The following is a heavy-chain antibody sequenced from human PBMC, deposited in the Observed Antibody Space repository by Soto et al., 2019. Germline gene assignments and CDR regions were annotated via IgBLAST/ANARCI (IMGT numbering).Heavy chain of an antibody. V-gene: IGHV4-59*08. CDR1: GGSISSYY. CDR2: IYYSGST. J-gene: IGHJ4*02. CDR3: AGRYGYSFDY. D-gene: IGHD1-1*01. Sequence: QVQLQESGPGLVKPSETLSLTCTVSGGSISSYYWSWIRQPPGKGLEWIGYIYYSGSTNYNPSPKSRGTISVDTSKNQFSRKLSSVTAADTAVYYCAGRYGYSFDYWGQGTLFTVSS.